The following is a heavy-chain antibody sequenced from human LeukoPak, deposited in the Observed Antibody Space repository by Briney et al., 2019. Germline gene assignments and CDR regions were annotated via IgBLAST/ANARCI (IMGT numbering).Heavy chain of an antibody. V-gene: IGHV3-7*04. D-gene: IGHD6-13*01. CDR2: IKQDGSEK. J-gene: IGHJ4*02. CDR1: GFTFSSYW. CDR3: ARGTIAAAGYYYFDY. Sequence: GGSVRLSCAASGFTFSSYWMSWVRQAPGKGLEWVANIKQDGSEKYYVDSVKGRFTISRDNAKNSLYLQMNSLRAEDTAVYYCARGTIAAAGYYYFDYWGQETLDTVSS.